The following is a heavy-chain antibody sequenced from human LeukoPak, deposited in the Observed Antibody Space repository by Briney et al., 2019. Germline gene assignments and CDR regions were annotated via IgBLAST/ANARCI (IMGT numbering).Heavy chain of an antibody. Sequence: PGGSLRLSCAASGFTFSSYAMSWVRQAPGKGLEWVLAISGSGGSTYYADSVKGRFTISRDNSKNTLYLQMNSLRAEDTAVYYCARDPEIAVAGLIDYWGQGTLVTVSS. CDR1: GFTFSSYA. CDR2: ISGSGGST. D-gene: IGHD6-19*01. CDR3: ARDPEIAVAGLIDY. V-gene: IGHV3-23*01. J-gene: IGHJ4*02.